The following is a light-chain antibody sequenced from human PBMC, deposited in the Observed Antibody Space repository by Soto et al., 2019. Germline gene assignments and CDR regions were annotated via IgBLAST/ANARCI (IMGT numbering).Light chain of an antibody. CDR2: DVS. CDR3: GSYTSSSTLV. J-gene: IGLJ1*01. Sequence: QSVLPQPASVSGSPGQSITISCTGTSSDVGGYNYVSWYQQHPGKAPKLMIYDVSNRPSGVSNRFSGSKSGNTASLTISGLQAEDETDYYCGSYTSSSTLVFGTGTKVTVL. V-gene: IGLV2-14*01. CDR1: SSDVGGYNY.